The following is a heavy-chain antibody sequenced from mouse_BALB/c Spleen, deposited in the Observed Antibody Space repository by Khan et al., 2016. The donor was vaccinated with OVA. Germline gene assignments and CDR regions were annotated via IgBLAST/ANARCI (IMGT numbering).Heavy chain of an antibody. CDR2: IWSGGST. CDR3: ARHSYRYDFTY. Sequence: VELVESGPGLVQPSQSLSITCTVSGFSLTTYGIHWVRQSPGKGLEWLGVIWSGGSTDYNAPFITRLTIIKDNSKSQDFFKMNSLQSDDTARYYCARHSYRYDFTYWGQGTLVTVSA. J-gene: IGHJ3*01. V-gene: IGHV2-3-1*01. CDR1: GFSLTTYG. D-gene: IGHD2-12*01.